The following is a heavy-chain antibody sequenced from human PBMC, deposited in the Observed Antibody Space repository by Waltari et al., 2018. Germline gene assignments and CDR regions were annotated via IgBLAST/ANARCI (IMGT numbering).Heavy chain of an antibody. CDR1: GFTFSSYA. CDR3: AKGTSYSSGWYVLDY. CDR2: ISGSGGST. V-gene: IGHV3-23*01. Sequence: EVQLLESGGGLVQPGGSLRLSCAASGFTFSSYAMSWVRQAPGKGLEWVSAISGSGGSTYYADSVKGRFTISRDKSKNTLYLQMNSLRAEDTAVYYCAKGTSYSSGWYVLDYWGQGTLVTVSS. D-gene: IGHD6-19*01. J-gene: IGHJ4*02.